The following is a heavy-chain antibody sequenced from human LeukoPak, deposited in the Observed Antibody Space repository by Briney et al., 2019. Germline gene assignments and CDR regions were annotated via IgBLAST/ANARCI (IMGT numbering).Heavy chain of an antibody. CDR1: GYTFTSYY. CDR2: INPSGGST. J-gene: IGHJ4*02. D-gene: IGHD5-18*01. V-gene: IGHV1-46*01. CDR3: ARDGDTAMGLFDY. Sequence: PGGSLRLSCAASGYTFTSYYMHWVRQAPGQGLEWMGIINPSGGSTSYAQKFQGRVTMTRDTSTSTVYMELSSLRSEDTAVYYCARDGDTAMGLFDYWGQGTLVTVSS.